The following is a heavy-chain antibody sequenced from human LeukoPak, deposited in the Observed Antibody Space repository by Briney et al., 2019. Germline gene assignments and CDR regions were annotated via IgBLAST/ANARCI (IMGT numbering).Heavy chain of an antibody. CDR3: ARVRGYDIVGFDI. V-gene: IGHV4-39*07. D-gene: IGHD3-9*01. J-gene: IGHJ3*02. Sequence: PSETLSLTCTVSGGSISSSSYYWGWIRQPPGKGLEWIGSIYYSGSTYYNPSLKSRVTISVDTSKNQFSLKLSSVTAADTAVYYCARVRGYDIVGFDIWGQGTMVTVSS. CDR2: IYYSGST. CDR1: GGSISSSSYY.